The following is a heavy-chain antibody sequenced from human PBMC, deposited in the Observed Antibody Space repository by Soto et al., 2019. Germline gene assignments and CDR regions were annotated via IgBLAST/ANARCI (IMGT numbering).Heavy chain of an antibody. CDR3: ARGIILWFGELSRRGGYYYYMDV. CDR1: GGSFSGYQ. CDR2: INDSGSI. V-gene: IGHV4-34*01. D-gene: IGHD3-10*01. Sequence: QVQLQQWGAGLLKPSGTLSLTCAVYGGSFSGYQWTWIRQTPGKGLEWIGEINDSGSINYNPSLKGRVTIVAATPKKQISLRLSSVTAADTAVYYCARGIILWFGELSRRGGYYYYMDVWGKGTTVIVSS. J-gene: IGHJ6*03.